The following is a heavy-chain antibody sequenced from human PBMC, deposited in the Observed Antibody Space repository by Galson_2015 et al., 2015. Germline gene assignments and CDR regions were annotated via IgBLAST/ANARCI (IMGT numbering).Heavy chain of an antibody. V-gene: IGHV3-7*01. CDR2: IKQDGSEK. CDR1: GFTFSSYW. Sequence: LRLSCAASGFTFSSYWMHWVRQAPGKGLEWVANIKQDGSEKYYVDSVKGRFTISRDNAKNSLYLQMNSLRAEDTAVYYCARDYCSSTSCYYYYYGMDVWGQGTTVTVSS. D-gene: IGHD2-2*01. J-gene: IGHJ6*02. CDR3: ARDYCSSTSCYYYYYGMDV.